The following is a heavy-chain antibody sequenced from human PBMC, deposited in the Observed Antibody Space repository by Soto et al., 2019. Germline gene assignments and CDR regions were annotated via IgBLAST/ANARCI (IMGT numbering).Heavy chain of an antibody. J-gene: IGHJ5*02. V-gene: IGHV4-39*01. CDR3: ARTDIGNWFDP. CDR1: GDSIRSSEYY. Sequence: SETLSLTCSVSGDSIRSSEYYWGWIRQPPGKGLEWIGSSSYGGSTYYNPSLKSRVTIAVDTSKNQLSLRMTSVTAADTAVYYCARTDIGNWFDPWGQGTLV. D-gene: IGHD2-15*01. CDR2: SSYGGST.